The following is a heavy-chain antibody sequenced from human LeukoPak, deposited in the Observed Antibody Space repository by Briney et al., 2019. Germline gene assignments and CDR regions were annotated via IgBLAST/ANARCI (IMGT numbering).Heavy chain of an antibody. Sequence: ASVKVSCKASGYTFTNYDLTWVRQATGQGLEWMGWMNPNSGDTGYAQKFQGRLTMTRDPSISTAYMELSSLRSEDTAVCYCARGFAAYDTSDYAFSYYWGQGTLVTVSS. CDR3: ARGFAAYDTSDYAFSYY. D-gene: IGHD3-22*01. J-gene: IGHJ4*02. CDR2: MNPNSGDT. V-gene: IGHV1-8*01. CDR1: GYTFTNYD.